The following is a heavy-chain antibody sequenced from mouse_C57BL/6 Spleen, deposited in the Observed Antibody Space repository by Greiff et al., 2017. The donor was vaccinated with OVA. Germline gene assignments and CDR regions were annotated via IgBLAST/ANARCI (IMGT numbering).Heavy chain of an antibody. D-gene: IGHD1-1*01. J-gene: IGHJ3*01. CDR1: GYTFTSYW. CDR3: ARSYGSNVFWFAY. Sequence: QVQLQQPGAELVMPGASVKLSCKASGYTFTSYWMHWVKQRPGQGLEWNGEIDPSDSYTNYNPKLKGKSTLYVDECSSTAYMQLSSRRYEDSAVYYSARSYGSNVFWFAYWGQGTLVTVSA. CDR2: IDPSDSYT. V-gene: IGHV1-69*01.